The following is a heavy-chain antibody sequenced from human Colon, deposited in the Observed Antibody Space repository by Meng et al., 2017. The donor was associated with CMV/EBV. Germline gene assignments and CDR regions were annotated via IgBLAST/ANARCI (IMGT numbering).Heavy chain of an antibody. CDR1: GFSVSSNY. D-gene: IGHD3-22*01. CDR2: IYKGGNI. J-gene: IGHJ4*02. Sequence: GGSLRLSCAVSGFSVSSNYMTWVRQAPGEGLEWVSVIYKGGNIKYSDSVKGRFTIFRDNSKNTVYLQMHSLRVEDTAVYYCARDRRSRGYYYDDVGHFDYWGQGTLVTVSS. CDR3: ARDRRSRGYYYDDVGHFDY. V-gene: IGHV3-53*01.